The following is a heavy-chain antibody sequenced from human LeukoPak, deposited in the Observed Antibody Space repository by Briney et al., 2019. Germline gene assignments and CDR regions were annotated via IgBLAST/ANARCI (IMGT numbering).Heavy chain of an antibody. V-gene: IGHV1-8*01. CDR3: ARGRMVRGVIIYRYYYYGMDV. D-gene: IGHD3-10*01. CDR2: MNPNSGNT. J-gene: IGHJ6*02. Sequence: ASVKVSCKASGYTFTSYDINWVRQATGQGLEWMGWMNPNSGNTGYAQKFQGGVTMTRNTSISTAYMELSSLRSEDTAVYYCARGRMVRGVIIYRYYYYGMDVWGQGTTVTVSS. CDR1: GYTFTSYD.